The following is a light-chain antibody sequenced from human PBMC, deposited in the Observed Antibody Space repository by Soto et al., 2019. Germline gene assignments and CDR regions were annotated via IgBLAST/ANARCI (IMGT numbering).Light chain of an antibody. J-gene: IGKJ3*01. Sequence: EIVLTQSPGTLSLSPGEKATLSCRASQSVSSSYLAWHQQKPGQAPRLLIYGASSRATGIPDRFSGGGSGTDFTLTISRLEPEDFAVYYCQQYGTSPFTFGPGTKVDIK. CDR2: GAS. CDR3: QQYGTSPFT. CDR1: QSVSSSY. V-gene: IGKV3-20*01.